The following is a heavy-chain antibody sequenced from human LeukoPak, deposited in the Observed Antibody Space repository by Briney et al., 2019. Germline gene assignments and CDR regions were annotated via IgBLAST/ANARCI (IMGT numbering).Heavy chain of an antibody. CDR3: AREEVYGSVSYYLYYFGY. CDR1: GLTFSSYA. J-gene: IGHJ4*02. Sequence: GGSLRLSCAASGLTFSSYAMHWVRQAPGKGLEWVALISYDGSNKYYADSVKGRFTISRDNSKNTLYLQMNSLRAEDTAVYYCAREEVYGSVSYYLYYFGYWGQGTLVTVSS. CDR2: ISYDGSNK. V-gene: IGHV3-30-3*01. D-gene: IGHD6-19*01.